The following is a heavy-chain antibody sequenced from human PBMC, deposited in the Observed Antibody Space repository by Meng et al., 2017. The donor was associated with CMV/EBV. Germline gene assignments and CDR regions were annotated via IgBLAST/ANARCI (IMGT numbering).Heavy chain of an antibody. V-gene: IGHV4-30-4*08. Sequence: VQLQGSGPGLVKPSQTLSLTCTVSGGSISSGDYYWSWIRQPPGKGLEWIGYIYYSGSTYYNPSLKSRVTISVDTSKNQFSLKLSSVTAADTAVYYCARVMGPNRTPYYFDYWGQGTLVTVSS. CDR2: IYYSGST. CDR1: GGSISSGDYY. J-gene: IGHJ4*02. CDR3: ARVMGPNRTPYYFDY. D-gene: IGHD1-14*01.